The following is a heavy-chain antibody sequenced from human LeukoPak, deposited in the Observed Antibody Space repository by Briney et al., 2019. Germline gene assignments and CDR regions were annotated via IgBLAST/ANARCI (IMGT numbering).Heavy chain of an antibody. CDR1: GFTFSSYG. V-gene: IGHV3-33*01. CDR2: IWYDGSNK. Sequence: PGGSLRLSCAASGFTFSSYGMHWVRQAPGKGLEWVAVIWYDGSNKYYADSVKGRFTISRDNSKNTLYLQMNSPRAEDTAVYYCARDFSSNYYDSSGYYYWGQGTLVTVSS. CDR3: ARDFSSNYYDSSGYYY. D-gene: IGHD3-22*01. J-gene: IGHJ4*02.